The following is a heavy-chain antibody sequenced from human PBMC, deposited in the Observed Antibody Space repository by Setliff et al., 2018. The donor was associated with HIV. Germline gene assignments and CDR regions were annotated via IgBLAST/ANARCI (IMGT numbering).Heavy chain of an antibody. CDR1: GYTFSSYD. CDR3: ARARRDSYDRGRRNHYYIDV. CDR2: MNPNSGST. V-gene: IGHV1-8*02. J-gene: IGHJ6*03. Sequence: ASVKVSCKASGYTFSSYDINWVRQATGQGLAWMGWMNPNSGSTGDAQKCQGRVTMTRDTSISTAYMELNNLKFEDTAVYYCARARRDSYDRGRRNHYYIDVWGKGTTVTVSS. D-gene: IGHD3-22*01.